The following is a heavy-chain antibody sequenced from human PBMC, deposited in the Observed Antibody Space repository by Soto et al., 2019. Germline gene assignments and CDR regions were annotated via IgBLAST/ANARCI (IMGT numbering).Heavy chain of an antibody. D-gene: IGHD6-6*01. V-gene: IGHV3-11*01. Sequence: GGSLRLSCAASGFTFSDYYMSWIRQAPGKGLEWVSYISSSGSTIYYADSVKGRFTISRDNAKNSLYLQMNSLRAEDTAVYYCARPSSSSLEYYYYYYMDVWGKGTTVTVSS. J-gene: IGHJ6*03. CDR2: ISSSGSTI. CDR1: GFTFSDYY. CDR3: ARPSSSSLEYYYYYYMDV.